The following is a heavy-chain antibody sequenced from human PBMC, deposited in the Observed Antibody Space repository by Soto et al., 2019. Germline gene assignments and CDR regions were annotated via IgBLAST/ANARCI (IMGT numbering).Heavy chain of an antibody. V-gene: IGHV1-8*01. CDR1: GYTFTSYD. J-gene: IGHJ5*02. D-gene: IGHD5-12*01. Sequence: QVQLVQSGAEVKKPGASVKVSCKASGYTFTSYDINWVRQATGQGLEWMGWMNPNSGNTGYAQKFQGRVTMXXNXSXSTAYMELSSLRSEDTAVYYCARGVDIVATSNWFDPWGQGTLVTVSS. CDR3: ARGVDIVATSNWFDP. CDR2: MNPNSGNT.